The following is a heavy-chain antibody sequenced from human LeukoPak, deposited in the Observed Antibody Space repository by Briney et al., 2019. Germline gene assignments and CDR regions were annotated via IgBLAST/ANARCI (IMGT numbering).Heavy chain of an antibody. J-gene: IGHJ4*02. CDR1: GFTFSSYG. CDR2: ISSSSSYI. D-gene: IGHD3-3*01. Sequence: GRSLRLSCAASGFTFSSYGMHWVRQAPGKGLEWVSSISSSSSYIYYADSVKGRFTISRDNAKNSLYLQMNSLRAEDTAVYYCARDLDDFWSGYYMDYWGQGTLVTVSS. V-gene: IGHV3-21*01. CDR3: ARDLDDFWSGYYMDY.